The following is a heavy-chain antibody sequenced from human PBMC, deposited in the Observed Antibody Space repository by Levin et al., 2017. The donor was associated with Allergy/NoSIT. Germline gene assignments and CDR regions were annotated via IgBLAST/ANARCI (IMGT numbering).Heavy chain of an antibody. D-gene: IGHD3-22*01. CDR1: GSSLSAYG. CDR3: AKDRAENCESCGQTVSYFYFYGMDV. J-gene: IGHJ6*02. V-gene: IGHV3-30*18. CDR2: ISYDGNNK. Sequence: SCAASGSSLSAYGMHWVRQAPGKGLEWVAVISYDGNNKYYVGSVRGRFTISRDNSKNTLYLQMNSLRPEDTAVYYCAKDRAENCESCGQTVSYFYFYGMDVWGQGTTVTVSS.